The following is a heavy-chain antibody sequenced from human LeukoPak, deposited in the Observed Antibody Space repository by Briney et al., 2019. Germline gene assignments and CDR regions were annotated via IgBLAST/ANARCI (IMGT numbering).Heavy chain of an antibody. V-gene: IGHV3-23*01. CDR3: VRDWGYDSSGYWQKYFDT. CDR2: ITGSGGST. Sequence: GGSLRLSCAASGFTFSSYAMSWVRQAPGKGLEWVSAITGSGGSTYYADSVKGRFTISRDNSKNTLYLQMNSLRAEDTAVYYCVRDWGYDSSGYWQKYFDTWGQGTLVTVSS. CDR1: GFTFSSYA. J-gene: IGHJ4*02. D-gene: IGHD3-22*01.